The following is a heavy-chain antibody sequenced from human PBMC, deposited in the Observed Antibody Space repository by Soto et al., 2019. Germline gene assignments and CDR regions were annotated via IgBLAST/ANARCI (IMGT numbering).Heavy chain of an antibody. CDR1: GGSISSYY. CDR2: IYYSGST. J-gene: IGHJ5*02. Sequence: QVQLQESGPGLVKPSETLSLTCTVSGGSISSYYWSWIRQPPGKGLEWIGYIYYSGSTNYNPSLKSRVTIALDTSKTQVSLKLSSVTAADTAVYYCARGRYYYDSSGYYWDWFDPWGQGTLVTVSS. CDR3: ARGRYYYDSSGYYWDWFDP. V-gene: IGHV4-59*01. D-gene: IGHD3-22*01.